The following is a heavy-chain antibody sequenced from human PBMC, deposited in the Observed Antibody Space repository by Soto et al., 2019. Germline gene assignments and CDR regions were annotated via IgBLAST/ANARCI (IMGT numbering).Heavy chain of an antibody. V-gene: IGHV2-5*02. Sequence: SGPALVNPTQTLTLTCTFSGFSLSTSGVGVGWIRQPPGKALEWLALIYWDDDKRYSPSLKSSLTITKDTSKNQVVLTMTNMDPPDTATDYCAHILPETTFNPWDQRTLVTVSS. D-gene: IGHD1-7*01. CDR3: AHILPETTFNP. CDR1: GFSLSTSGVG. CDR2: IYWDDDK. J-gene: IGHJ5*02.